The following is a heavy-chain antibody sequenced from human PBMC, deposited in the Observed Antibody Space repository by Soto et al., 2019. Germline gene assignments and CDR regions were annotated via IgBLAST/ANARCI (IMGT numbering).Heavy chain of an antibody. CDR1: VFAFNNYG. CDR3: AREDSIIIPAVSDF. V-gene: IGHV3-21*01. J-gene: IGHJ4*02. Sequence: GGSLRLSWTVSVFAFNNYGINWVRQAPGKGLEWVSSISKSDYTYYSDSVKGRFAISRYNAKSSVSLQMNTLRVEDTAVYYCAREDSIIIPAVSDFWGQGTLVTVSS. CDR2: ISKSDYT. D-gene: IGHD2-2*01.